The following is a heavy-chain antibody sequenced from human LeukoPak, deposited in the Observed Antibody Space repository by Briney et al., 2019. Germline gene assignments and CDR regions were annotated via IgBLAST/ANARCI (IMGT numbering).Heavy chain of an antibody. Sequence: GGSLRLSCAASGFTFSSYSMNWVRQAPGKGMEWVSSISSSSSYIYYADSLKGRFTISRDNAKNSLYLQMNSLRAEDTAVYYCARDPVPYYDFWSGYYAYFDSWGQGTLVTVSS. CDR3: ARDPVPYYDFWSGYYAYFDS. J-gene: IGHJ4*02. D-gene: IGHD3-3*01. V-gene: IGHV3-21*01. CDR1: GFTFSSYS. CDR2: ISSSSSYI.